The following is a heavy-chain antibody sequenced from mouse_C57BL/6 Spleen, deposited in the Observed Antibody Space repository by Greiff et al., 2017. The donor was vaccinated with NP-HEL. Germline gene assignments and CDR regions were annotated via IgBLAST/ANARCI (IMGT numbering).Heavy chain of an antibody. V-gene: IGHV5-9-1*02. CDR2: ISSGGDYI. Sequence: EVHLVESGAGLVKPGGSLKLSCAASGFTFSSYAMSWVRQTPEKRLEWVAYISSGGDYIYYADTVKGRFTISRDNARNTLYLQMSSLKSEDTAMYYCTRDKLNYFDYWGQGTTLTVSS. CDR3: TRDKLNYFDY. CDR1: GFTFSSYA. J-gene: IGHJ2*01.